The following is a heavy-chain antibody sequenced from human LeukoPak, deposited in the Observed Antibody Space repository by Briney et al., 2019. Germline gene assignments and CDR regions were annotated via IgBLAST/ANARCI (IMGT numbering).Heavy chain of an antibody. CDR2: IYYSGST. CDR1: GGSISSSCFY. J-gene: IGHJ4*02. D-gene: IGHD3-10*01. CDR3: ARHGAHYYSGSGSYYTTAFDS. V-gene: IGHV4-39*01. Sequence: SETLSLTCTASGGSISSSCFYWDWIRQPPGKGLEWIAAIYYSGSTYYNPSLKSRVTISVDTSKNQFSLRLSSVTAADTAIYYCARHGAHYYSGSGSYYTTAFDSWGQGTLVTVSS.